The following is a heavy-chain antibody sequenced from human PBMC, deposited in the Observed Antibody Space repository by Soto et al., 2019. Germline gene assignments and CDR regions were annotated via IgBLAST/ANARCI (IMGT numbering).Heavy chain of an antibody. CDR2: INPNSGGT. D-gene: IGHD2-15*01. CDR1: GYTFTGYY. J-gene: IGHJ4*02. Sequence: ASVKVSCKASGYTFTGYYMHWVRQAPGQGLEWMGWINPNSGGTNYAQKFQGWVTMTRDTSISTAYMGLGRLRSDDTAVYYCARDRCSGGSCYEIDYWGQGTLVTVSS. CDR3: ARDRCSGGSCYEIDY. V-gene: IGHV1-2*04.